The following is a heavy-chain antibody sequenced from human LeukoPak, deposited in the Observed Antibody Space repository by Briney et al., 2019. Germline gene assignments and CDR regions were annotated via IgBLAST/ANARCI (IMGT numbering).Heavy chain of an antibody. Sequence: GGSLRLSCAASGWTFSSSAMSWLGQAPAKGLQWVSSINGGDYSTYYADSVKGRFTISRDSSKNILYLQMNSLRTNDTAMYYCATANPTPRGINFDSWGQGTLVTVSS. CDR1: GWTFSSSA. CDR2: INGGDYST. CDR3: ATANPTPRGINFDS. D-gene: IGHD3-10*01. V-gene: IGHV3-23*01. J-gene: IGHJ4*02.